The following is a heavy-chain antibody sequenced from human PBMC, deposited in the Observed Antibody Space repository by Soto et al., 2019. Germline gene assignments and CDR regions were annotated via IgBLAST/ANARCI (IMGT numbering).Heavy chain of an antibody. CDR3: AKGPLRAVAGTERYFDY. CDR2: ITGSGGTR. CDR1: GFTFSSYA. V-gene: IGHV3-23*01. J-gene: IGHJ4*02. D-gene: IGHD6-19*01. Sequence: EVQLLESGGGLVQPGGSLRLSCAPSGFTFSSYAMNWVRQAPGKGLEWVSAITGSGGTRYYADSVKGRFTISRDNSKNMLYLQMNSLRAEDTAIYYCAKGPLRAVAGTERYFDYWGQGTLVTVSS.